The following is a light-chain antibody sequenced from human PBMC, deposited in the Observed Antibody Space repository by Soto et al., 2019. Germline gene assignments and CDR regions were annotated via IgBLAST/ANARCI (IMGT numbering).Light chain of an antibody. CDR2: EVT. CDR1: NSDVGSHNY. Sequence: QSALTQPPSASGSPGQSVTISCTGTNSDVGSHNYVSWYQQHPGKAPKLMIYEVTKRPSGVPDRFSGSRFGNTASLTVSGLRAEDEADYYCSSYAGSNNLLFGGGTKLTVL. V-gene: IGLV2-8*01. CDR3: SSYAGSNNLL. J-gene: IGLJ2*01.